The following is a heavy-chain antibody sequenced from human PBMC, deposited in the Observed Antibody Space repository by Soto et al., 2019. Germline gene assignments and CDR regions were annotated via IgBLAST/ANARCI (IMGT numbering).Heavy chain of an antibody. J-gene: IGHJ4*02. V-gene: IGHV3-48*01. CDR3: ARANYYGSPGDFDY. D-gene: IGHD3-10*01. CDR2: ISSSSSTI. CDR1: GFTFSSYS. Sequence: EVQLVESGGGLVQPGGSLRLSCAASGFTFSSYSMNWVRQAPGKGLEWVSYISSSSSTIYYADSVKGRFTISRDNAPNSLYLQLTSLRAEDTAVYYCARANYYGSPGDFDYWGPGTLVTVSS.